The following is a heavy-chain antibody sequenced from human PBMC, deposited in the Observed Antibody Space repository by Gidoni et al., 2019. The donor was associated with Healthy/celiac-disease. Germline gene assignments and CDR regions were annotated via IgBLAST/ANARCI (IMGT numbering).Heavy chain of an antibody. J-gene: IGHJ6*02. CDR1: GFSFDDYA. Sequence: EVQLVESGGGLVHSGRSLRLSCAASGFSFDDYAMHWVRQVPGKGLEWVSGIDWNSGSIDYADSAKGRFTISRDNAKNSLVLQMNSLRVEDTALYYCVKSRGPYYHYYGVDVWGPGTTVTVSS. V-gene: IGHV3-9*01. CDR2: IDWNSGSI. CDR3: VKSRGPYYHYYGVDV.